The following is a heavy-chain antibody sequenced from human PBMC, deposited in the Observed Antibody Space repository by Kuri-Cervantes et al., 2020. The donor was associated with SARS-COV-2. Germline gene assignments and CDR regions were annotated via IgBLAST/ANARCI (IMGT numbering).Heavy chain of an antibody. CDR1: GFTFSGYW. D-gene: IGHD6-19*01. J-gene: IGHJ4*02. Sequence: GGSLRLSCAASGFTFSGYWMHWVRLVPSKGLMWVSGINGDGSATGYADSVKGRFTISRDNAKNTVYLQMSSLRAEDTAVYFCARDPDETTGWYYFVDWGQGTLVTVSS. CDR2: INGDGSAT. V-gene: IGHV3-74*01. CDR3: ARDPDETTGWYYFVD.